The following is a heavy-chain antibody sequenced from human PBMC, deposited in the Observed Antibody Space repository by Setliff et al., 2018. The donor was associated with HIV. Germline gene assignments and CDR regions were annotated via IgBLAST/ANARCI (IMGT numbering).Heavy chain of an antibody. D-gene: IGHD6-13*01. V-gene: IGHV4-38-2*02. CDR3: ARDIQAAGTGWFDP. CDR2: IYHSGST. J-gene: IGHJ5*02. CDR1: GYSISSGYY. Sequence: SETLSLTCAVSGYSISSGYYWGWIRQPPGKGLEWIGSIYHSGSTYYNPSHKSRVTVSLDTSKNQFSLKLSSVTAADTAVYYCARDIQAAGTGWFDPWGQGTLVTVSS.